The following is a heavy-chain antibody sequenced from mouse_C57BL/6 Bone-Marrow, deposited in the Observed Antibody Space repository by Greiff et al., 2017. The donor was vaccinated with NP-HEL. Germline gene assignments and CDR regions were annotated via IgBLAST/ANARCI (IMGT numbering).Heavy chain of an antibody. V-gene: IGHV14-4*01. D-gene: IGHD2-5*01. CDR3: TTCYSNVLDY. J-gene: IGHJ2*01. CDR2: IDPENGDT. Sequence: VQLQQSGAELVRPGASVKLSCTASGFNIKDDYMHWVKQRPEQGLEWIGWIDPENGDTEYASKFQGKATITADTSSNTAYLQLSSLTSEDTAVYYCTTCYSNVLDYWGQGTTLTVSS. CDR1: GFNIKDDY.